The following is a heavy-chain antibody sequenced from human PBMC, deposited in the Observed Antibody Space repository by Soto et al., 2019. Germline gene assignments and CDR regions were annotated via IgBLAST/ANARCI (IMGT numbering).Heavy chain of an antibody. D-gene: IGHD5-18*01. CDR3: ASRDGYSHWYFDL. CDR2: IIPILGIA. Sequence: QVQLVQSGAEVKKPGSSVKVSCKASGGTFSSYTISWVRQAPGQGLEWMGRIIPILGIANYAQKFQGRVTITADKSTSTAYMELSSRRSEDTAVYYCASRDGYSHWYFDLWGRGTLVTVSS. J-gene: IGHJ2*01. CDR1: GGTFSSYT. V-gene: IGHV1-69*02.